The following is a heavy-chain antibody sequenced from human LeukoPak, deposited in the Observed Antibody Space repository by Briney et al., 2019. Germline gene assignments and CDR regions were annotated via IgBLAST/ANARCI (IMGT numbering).Heavy chain of an antibody. J-gene: IGHJ4*02. CDR3: TTDPYGDDY. Sequence: GGSLRLSCAASGFTFSHYSMAWVRQAPGRGLEWVGRIKRKTDGGTTDYAAPVKGRFTISRDDSKNTLYLQMNSLKTEDTAVYYCTTDPYGDDYWGQGTLVTVSS. CDR1: GFTFSHYS. V-gene: IGHV3-15*01. CDR2: IKRKTDGGTT. D-gene: IGHD3-10*01.